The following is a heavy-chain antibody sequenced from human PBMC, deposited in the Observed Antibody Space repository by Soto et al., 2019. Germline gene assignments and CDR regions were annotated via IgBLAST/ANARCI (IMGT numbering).Heavy chain of an antibody. Sequence: ASVKVSCKASGGTFSSYAISWVRQAPGQGLEWMGGIIPIFGTANYAQKFQGRVTITADESTSTAYMELSSLRSEDTAVYYCARDTYCSGGSCHSVSYYYGMDVWGQGTTVTVSS. V-gene: IGHV1-69*13. D-gene: IGHD2-15*01. CDR3: ARDTYCSGGSCHSVSYYYGMDV. CDR2: IIPIFGTA. CDR1: GGTFSSYA. J-gene: IGHJ6*02.